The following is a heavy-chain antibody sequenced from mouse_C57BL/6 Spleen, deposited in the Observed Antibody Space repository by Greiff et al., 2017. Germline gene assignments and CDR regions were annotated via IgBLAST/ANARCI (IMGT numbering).Heavy chain of an antibody. J-gene: IGHJ3*01. CDR3: TNYGNPAWFAY. D-gene: IGHD2-1*01. Sequence: VKLVESGAELVRPGASVTLSCKASGYTFTDYEMHWVKQTPVHGLEWIGAIDPETGGTAYNQKFKGKAILTADKSSSTAYMELRSLTSEDSAVYYCTNYGNPAWFAYWGQGTLVTVSA. CDR1: GYTFTDYE. CDR2: IDPETGGT. V-gene: IGHV1-15*01.